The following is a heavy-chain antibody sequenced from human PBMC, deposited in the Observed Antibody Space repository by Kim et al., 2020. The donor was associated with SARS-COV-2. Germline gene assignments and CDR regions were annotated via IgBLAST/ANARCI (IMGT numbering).Heavy chain of an antibody. CDR3: ARDHMVRGVIISRQARLFDY. J-gene: IGHJ4*02. CDR1: GGSISSSSYY. V-gene: IGHV4-39*07. D-gene: IGHD3-10*01. CDR2: IYYSGST. Sequence: SETLSLTCTVSGGSISSSSYYWGWIRQPPGKGLEWIGSIYYSGSTYYNPSLKSRVTISVDTSKNQFSLKLSSVTAADTAVYYCARDHMVRGVIISRQARLFDYWGQGTLVTVSS.